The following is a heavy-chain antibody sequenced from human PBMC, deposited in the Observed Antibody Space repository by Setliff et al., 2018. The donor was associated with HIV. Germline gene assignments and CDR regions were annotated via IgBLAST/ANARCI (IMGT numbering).Heavy chain of an antibody. D-gene: IGHD3-3*02. CDR1: GYTFTSYG. CDR3: ARDAWVEFLEWTFYGMDV. J-gene: IGHJ6*02. V-gene: IGHV1-18*01. CDR2: ISAYNGDT. Sequence: ASVKVSCKASGYTFTSYGISWVRQAPGQGLEWMGWISAYNGDTKYAPKVQGRVTLTTDTSSSTIYMELRSLRSDDTAVYYCARDAWVEFLEWTFYGMDVWGPGTTVTVSS.